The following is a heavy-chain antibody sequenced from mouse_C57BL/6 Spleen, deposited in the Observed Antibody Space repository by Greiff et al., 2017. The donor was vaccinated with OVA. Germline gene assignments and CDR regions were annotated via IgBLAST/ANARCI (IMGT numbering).Heavy chain of an antibody. V-gene: IGHV1-62-2*01. CDR2: FYPGSGSI. J-gene: IGHJ1*03. Sequence: QVQLQQSGAELVKPGASVKLSCKASGYTFTEYTIHWVKQRSGQGLEWIGWFYPGSGSIKYNEKFKDKATLTADKSSSTVYMELSRLTSEDSAVYFCARHEDPDYYGSSYGGYFDVWGTGTTVTVSS. CDR3: ARHEDPDYYGSSYGGYFDV. D-gene: IGHD1-1*01. CDR1: GYTFTEYT.